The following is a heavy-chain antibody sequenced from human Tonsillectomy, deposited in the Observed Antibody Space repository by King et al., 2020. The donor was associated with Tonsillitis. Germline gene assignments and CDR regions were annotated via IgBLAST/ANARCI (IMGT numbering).Heavy chain of an antibody. J-gene: IGHJ4*02. V-gene: IGHV4-59*08. CDR1: GGSISSYY. Sequence: VQLQESGPGLVKPSETLSLTCTVSGGSISSYYWSWSRQSPGRGLEWNGYISNTGTTNYNPSLKSRVTISGDTSKKQISLQLSSVTAADTAVYYCARHDYGDYRTIDYWGQGTLVTVSS. D-gene: IGHD4-17*01. CDR3: ARHDYGDYRTIDY. CDR2: ISNTGTT.